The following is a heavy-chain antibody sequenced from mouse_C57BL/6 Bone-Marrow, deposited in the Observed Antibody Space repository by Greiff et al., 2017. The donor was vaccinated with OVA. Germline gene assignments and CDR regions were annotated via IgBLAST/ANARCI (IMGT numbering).Heavy chain of an antibody. Sequence: QVQLQQSGAELVRPGASVTLSCKASGYTFTDYEMHWVKQTPVHGLEWIGAIDPETGGTAYNQKFKGKAILTADKSSSTAYMQLRSLTSEDSAVYCFTGSYSDYRDFDYWGQGTSLTVSS. CDR2: IDPETGGT. V-gene: IGHV1-15*01. CDR3: TGSYSDYRDFDY. D-gene: IGHD2-13*01. J-gene: IGHJ2*03. CDR1: GYTFTDYE.